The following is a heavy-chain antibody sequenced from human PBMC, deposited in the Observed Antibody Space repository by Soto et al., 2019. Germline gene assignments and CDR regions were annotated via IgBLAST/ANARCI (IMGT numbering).Heavy chain of an antibody. CDR3: ARDLWVEPELYYYGMDV. CDR2: IFYRGTT. D-gene: IGHD1-1*01. Sequence: QVQLQESGPGLVRPSQTLSLTCTVSGDSSSSADYYWSLILQTPGNGLEWIGHIFYRGTTYYNPSLKSRLTIEVDTSKNHFSLRLTSVTAADTAVYYCARDLWVEPELYYYGMDVWGQGTTVTVSS. J-gene: IGHJ6*02. V-gene: IGHV4-30-4*01. CDR1: GDSSSSADYY.